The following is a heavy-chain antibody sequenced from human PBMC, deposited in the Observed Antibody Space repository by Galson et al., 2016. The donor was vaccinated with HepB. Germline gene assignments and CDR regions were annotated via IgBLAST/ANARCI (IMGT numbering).Heavy chain of an antibody. J-gene: IGHJ4*02. CDR3: AKGKGRYDYRSGWADHFDY. CDR2: INWNSGSI. D-gene: IGHD6-19*01. CDR1: GFTFDDYV. Sequence: SLRLSCAASGFTFDDYVMHWVRQAPGKGLEWVSGINWNSGSIDYADSVKGRFTVSRDNAKNSLYLQMNSLRADDTALYYCAKGKGRYDYRSGWADHFDYWGQGTLVTVSS. V-gene: IGHV3-9*01.